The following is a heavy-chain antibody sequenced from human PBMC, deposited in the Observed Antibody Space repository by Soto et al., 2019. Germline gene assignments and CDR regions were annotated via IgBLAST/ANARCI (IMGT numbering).Heavy chain of an antibody. CDR3: ASPTTEIDY. Sequence: GGSLRLSCAASGFTFSSYAMHWVRQAPGKGLEWVAVISYDGSNKNYADSVKARFTISRDDSRSMLYLQMNSLRVEDTAVYYCASPTTEIDYWGQGTLVTVSS. CDR2: ISYDGSNK. D-gene: IGHD4-17*01. V-gene: IGHV3-30-3*01. J-gene: IGHJ4*02. CDR1: GFTFSSYA.